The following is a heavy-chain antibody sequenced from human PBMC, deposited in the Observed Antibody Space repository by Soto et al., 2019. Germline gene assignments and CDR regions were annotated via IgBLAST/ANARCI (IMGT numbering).Heavy chain of an antibody. Sequence: GGSLRLSCAASGFTFSNAWMNWVRQAPGKGLEWVGRIKSKTDGGTTDYAAPVKGRFTISRDDSKNTLYLQMNSLKTEDTAVYYCNTDYDSSDGFDPWGQGTLVTVSS. J-gene: IGHJ5*02. CDR1: GFTFSNAW. CDR3: NTDYDSSDGFDP. CDR2: IKSKTDGGTT. D-gene: IGHD3-22*01. V-gene: IGHV3-15*07.